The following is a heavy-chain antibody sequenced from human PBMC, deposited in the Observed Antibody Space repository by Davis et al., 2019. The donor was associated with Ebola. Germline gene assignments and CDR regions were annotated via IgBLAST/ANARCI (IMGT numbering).Heavy chain of an antibody. V-gene: IGHV1-3*01. D-gene: IGHD2-15*01. CDR2: INAGNGNT. CDR1: GYTFTSYA. CDR3: ARDLGYCSGGSCYSSGWFDP. Sequence: ASVPVSCKASGYTFTSYAMHWVRQAPGQRLEWMGWINAGNGNTKYSQKFQGRVTITRDTSASTAYMELSSLRSEDTAVYYCARDLGYCSGGSCYSSGWFDPWGQGTLVTVSS. J-gene: IGHJ5*02.